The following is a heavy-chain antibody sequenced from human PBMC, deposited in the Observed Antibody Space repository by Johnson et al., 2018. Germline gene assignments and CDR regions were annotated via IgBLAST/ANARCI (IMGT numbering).Heavy chain of an antibody. Sequence: VQLVESGGALVQPGRSXRLSCAGSGFTFDDYAMHWVRPAPGKGLEWVSSISWNSGSVAYADSVKGRFTISRDNAKNSLYLQMNSLRTEDTAFYYCAKEYSSGWYPDAFDVWGQGTMVTVSS. V-gene: IGHV3-9*01. CDR2: ISWNSGSV. J-gene: IGHJ3*01. CDR1: GFTFDDYA. CDR3: AKEYSSGWYPDAFDV. D-gene: IGHD6-19*01.